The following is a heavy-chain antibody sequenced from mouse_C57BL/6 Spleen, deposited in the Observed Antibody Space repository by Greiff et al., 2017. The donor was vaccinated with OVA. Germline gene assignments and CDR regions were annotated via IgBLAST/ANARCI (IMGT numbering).Heavy chain of an antibody. CDR1: GFNIKDYY. Sequence: VQLQQSGAELVKPGASVKLSCTASGFNIKDYYMHWVKQRTEQGLEWIGRIDPEDGETTYAPKFPGKATITADTSSNTAYLQLSSLTSENTAVYYCARAVDYEYDGAWFAYWGQGTLVTVSA. CDR3: ARAVDYEYDGAWFAY. V-gene: IGHV14-2*01. J-gene: IGHJ3*01. D-gene: IGHD2-4*01. CDR2: IDPEDGET.